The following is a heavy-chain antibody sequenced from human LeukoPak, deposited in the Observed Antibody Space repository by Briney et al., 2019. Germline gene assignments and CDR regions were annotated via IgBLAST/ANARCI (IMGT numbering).Heavy chain of an antibody. CDR2: IRSKAYRGTT. D-gene: IGHD5-18*01. CDR1: GFTFADHA. V-gene: IGHV3-49*04. Sequence: GGALRLSCRAYGFTFADHAMSWVRQAPGKGLEWVGFIRSKAYRGTTEYAPSVNGRFTIPRDDAISIYYIQLNSVKTEDTAIYYCTRGPIQLCLYSGMDVWGQGTTVIVSS. CDR3: TRGPIQLCLYSGMDV. J-gene: IGHJ6*02.